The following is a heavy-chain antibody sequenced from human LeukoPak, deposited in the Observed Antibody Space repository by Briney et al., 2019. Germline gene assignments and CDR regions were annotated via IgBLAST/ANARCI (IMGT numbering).Heavy chain of an antibody. J-gene: IGHJ4*02. CDR1: GFTFSSYA. CDR3: AKGMAFDWLLWDPPDYFDY. D-gene: IGHD3-9*01. V-gene: IGHV3-23*01. CDR2: ISGSGGST. Sequence: PGGSLRLSCAASGFTFSSYAMSWVRQAPGKGLEWVSAISGSGGSTYYADSVKGRFTISRDNSKNTLYLQMNSLRAEDTAVYYCAKGMAFDWLLWDPPDYFDYWGQGTLVTVSS.